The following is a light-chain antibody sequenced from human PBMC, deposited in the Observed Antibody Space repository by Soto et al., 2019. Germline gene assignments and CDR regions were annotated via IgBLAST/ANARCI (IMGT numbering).Light chain of an antibody. CDR3: HQRQSWPRT. CDR2: DAS. V-gene: IGKV3-11*01. J-gene: IGKJ1*01. Sequence: EIVLTQSPATLFLSPGERATLSCRASQSVSSYLAWYQQKPGQAPRLLIYDASNRATGIPARFSGSGSGTDFTLSISDVQPEDFAVYYCHQRQSWPRTFGQGTKVDI. CDR1: QSVSSY.